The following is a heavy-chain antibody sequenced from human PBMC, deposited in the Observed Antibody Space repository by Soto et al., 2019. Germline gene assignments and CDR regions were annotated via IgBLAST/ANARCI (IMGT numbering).Heavy chain of an antibody. CDR2: IYHSGST. CDR1: GGSISSSNW. V-gene: IGHV4-4*02. J-gene: IGHJ6*01. CDR3: ARVSLQYYGVDV. Sequence: SETLALTCAVSGGSISSSNWWSWVRQPPGKGLEWIGEIYHSGSTNYNPSLKSRVNISVDKSKNQFSLNLSSVTAADTPVYYCARVSLQYYGVDVWGQGTTVTVSS.